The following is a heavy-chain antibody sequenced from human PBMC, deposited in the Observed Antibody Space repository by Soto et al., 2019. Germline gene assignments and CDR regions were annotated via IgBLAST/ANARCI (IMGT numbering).Heavy chain of an antibody. CDR2: ISAYNGNT. CDR3: ARGRTPIDY. Sequence: QVQLGQSGAEVKKPGASVKVSCKASGYTFTNFGISWVRQAPGQGLEWMGWISAYNGNTHYAQNFQGRGTMTTYTSTSTASRELRSLSSDDTAVYYCARGRTPIDYWGQGTLVTAS. D-gene: IGHD2-15*01. J-gene: IGHJ4*02. CDR1: GYTFTNFG. V-gene: IGHV1-18*01.